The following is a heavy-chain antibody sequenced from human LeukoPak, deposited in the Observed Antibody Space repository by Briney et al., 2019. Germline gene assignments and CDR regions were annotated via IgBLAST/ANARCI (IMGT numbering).Heavy chain of an antibody. Sequence: KTSETLSLTCTVSGGSISSYYWSWIRQPPGKGLEWIGYIYYSGSTNYNPSLKSRVTISVDTSKNQFSLKLSSVTAADTAVYYCASSHSVWTSFDYWGQGTLVTVSS. D-gene: IGHD3/OR15-3a*01. J-gene: IGHJ4*02. CDR2: IYYSGST. V-gene: IGHV4-59*01. CDR3: ASSHSVWTSFDY. CDR1: GGSISSYY.